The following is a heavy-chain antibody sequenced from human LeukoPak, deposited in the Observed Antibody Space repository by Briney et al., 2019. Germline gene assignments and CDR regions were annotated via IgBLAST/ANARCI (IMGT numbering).Heavy chain of an antibody. CDR2: IGGGGAIT. D-gene: IGHD2-21*01. J-gene: IGHJ6*02. CDR3: AKEVSGMDV. CDR1: GFTFTSYA. Sequence: GGSLRLSCAASGFTFTSYAMTWVRQTPGKGLEWVSVIGGGGAITYYAESVKGRFIISRDKSKNTLYLQMNSLRAEDTAVYYCAKEVSGMDVWGQGTTVTVSS. V-gene: IGHV3-23*01.